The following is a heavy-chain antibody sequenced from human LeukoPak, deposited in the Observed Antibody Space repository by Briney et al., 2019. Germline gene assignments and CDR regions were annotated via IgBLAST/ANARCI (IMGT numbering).Heavy chain of an antibody. V-gene: IGHV3-30-3*01. CDR1: GFTFSSYA. CDR3: ARGQYSSSSGAFDI. Sequence: GRSLRLSCAASGFTFSSYAMHWVRQAPGKGLEWVAVISYDGSNKYYADSVKGRFTISRDNSKNTLYLQMNSLRAEDTAVYYCARGQYSSSSGAFDIWGQGTMVTVSS. J-gene: IGHJ3*02. D-gene: IGHD6-6*01. CDR2: ISYDGSNK.